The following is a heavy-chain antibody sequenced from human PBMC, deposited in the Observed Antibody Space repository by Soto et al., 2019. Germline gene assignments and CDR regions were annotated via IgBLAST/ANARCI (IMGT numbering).Heavy chain of an antibody. CDR2: ISWNSGSI. Sequence: GGSLRLSCAASGFTFDDYAMHWVRQAPGKGLEWVSGISWNSGSIGYADSVKGRFTISRDNAKNSLYLQMNSLRAEDTALYYCAKDISYRVSGGFDYWGQGTLVTVSS. J-gene: IGHJ4*02. CDR1: GFTFDDYA. D-gene: IGHD5-18*01. V-gene: IGHV3-9*01. CDR3: AKDISYRVSGGFDY.